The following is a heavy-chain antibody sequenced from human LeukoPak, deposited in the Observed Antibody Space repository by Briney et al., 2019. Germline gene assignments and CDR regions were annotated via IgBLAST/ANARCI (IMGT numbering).Heavy chain of an antibody. CDR3: AKDLWFGELKGY. V-gene: IGHV3-23*01. J-gene: IGHJ4*02. CDR2: ISGSGGST. Sequence: GGTLRLSCAAPGFTFSSYGMSWVRQAPGKGLEWVSAISGSGGSTYYADSVKGRFTISRDNSKNTLYLQMNSLRAEDTAVYYCAKDLWFGELKGYWGQGTLVTVSS. CDR1: GFTFSSYG. D-gene: IGHD3-10*01.